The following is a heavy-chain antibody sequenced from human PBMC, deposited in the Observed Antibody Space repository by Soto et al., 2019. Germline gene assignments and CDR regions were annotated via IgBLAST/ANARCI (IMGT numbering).Heavy chain of an antibody. D-gene: IGHD5-12*01. J-gene: IGHJ4*02. V-gene: IGHV3-7*03. Sequence: GGSMRLSCAASGFTFGSNWMSWVRQAPGKGLEWVANIKRDGSEKYYVDSVKGRFTISRDNAKNTLYLQMNSLRADDTAVYYCASLEWESSGYADYWGQGTQVTVSS. CDR2: IKRDGSEK. CDR1: GFTFGSNW. CDR3: ASLEWESSGYADY.